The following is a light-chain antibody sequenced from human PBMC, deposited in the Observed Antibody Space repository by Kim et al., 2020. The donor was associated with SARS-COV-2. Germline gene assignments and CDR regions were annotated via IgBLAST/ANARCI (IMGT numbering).Light chain of an antibody. Sequence: SPGERTTLSCRASQSVSTYLAWYQQKPGQAPRLLISDASNRATGIPARFSGSGSGTDFSLTISNLEPEDFAVYYCQQRSSWPLTFGGGTKVDIK. J-gene: IGKJ4*01. V-gene: IGKV3-11*01. CDR3: QQRSSWPLT. CDR1: QSVSTY. CDR2: DAS.